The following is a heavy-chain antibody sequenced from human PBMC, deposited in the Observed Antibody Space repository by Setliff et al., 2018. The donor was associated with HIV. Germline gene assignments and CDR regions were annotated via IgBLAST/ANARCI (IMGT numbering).Heavy chain of an antibody. CDR2: IKSIGDGETT. CDR1: GFTYSDYW. CDR3: STRLRWSPEKIDY. J-gene: IGHJ4*02. D-gene: IGHD6-13*01. Sequence: GGSLRLSCETSGFTYSDYWMSWVRQTPGKGLEWVGRIKSIGDGETTDYAAPVKGRFTISRDDSKNTLYLQLNNLETEDTAFYYCSTRLRWSPEKIDYWGQGALVTVSS. V-gene: IGHV3-15*01.